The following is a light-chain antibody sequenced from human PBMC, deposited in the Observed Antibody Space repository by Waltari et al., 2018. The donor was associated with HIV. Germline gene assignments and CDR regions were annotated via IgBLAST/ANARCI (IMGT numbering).Light chain of an antibody. CDR3: QQYGGSLFT. J-gene: IGKJ3*01. V-gene: IGKV3-20*01. Sequence: DIVLTQSPATLSLSPGERAPLSCRASQSVSNSYLAWYRQKAGHAPRLLRDGAASRATGSPDRFSGSGSGADCTLTISRLEPEEFAMYYWQQYGGSLFTFGPGTKVDIK. CDR2: GAA. CDR1: QSVSNSY.